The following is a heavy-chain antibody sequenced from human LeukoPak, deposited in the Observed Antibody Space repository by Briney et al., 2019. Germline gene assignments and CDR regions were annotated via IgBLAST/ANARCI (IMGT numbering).Heavy chain of an antibody. CDR3: ARGDYYNWFDP. Sequence: GASVKVSCKASGYTFTSYDINWVRQASGQGREWLGWMNPNSGNTGYAQKFQGRVTMTRNTSISTAYMELSSLRSEDTAVYYCARGDYYNWFDPWGQGTLVTVSS. V-gene: IGHV1-8*01. CDR2: MNPNSGNT. D-gene: IGHD3-16*01. CDR1: GYTFTSYD. J-gene: IGHJ5*02.